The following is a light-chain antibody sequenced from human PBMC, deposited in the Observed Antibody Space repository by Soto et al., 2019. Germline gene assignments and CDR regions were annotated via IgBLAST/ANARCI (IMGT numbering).Light chain of an antibody. CDR3: QQYDDWPET. J-gene: IGKJ1*01. V-gene: IGKV3-15*01. CDR1: QSVSSN. Sequence: EKVMTQSPATLSVSPGERATLSCRASQSVSSNLAWYQQKPGQAPRLLIYDASTRATGIPARFSGSGSGTEFTLTISSLQSKDLAVYYCQQYDDWPETFGQGTKV. CDR2: DAS.